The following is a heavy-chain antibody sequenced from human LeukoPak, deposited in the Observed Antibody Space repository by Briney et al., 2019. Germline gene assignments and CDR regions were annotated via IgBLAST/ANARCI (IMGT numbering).Heavy chain of an antibody. V-gene: IGHV1-18*01. CDR3: ARDMGYCSSTSCYTFDY. Sequence: ASVKDSCKASGYTFTSYGISWVRQAPGQGLEWMGWISAYNGNTNYAQKLQGRVTMTTDTSTRTAYMELRSLRSDDTAVYYCARDMGYCSSTSCYTFDYWGQGTLVTVSS. CDR1: GYTFTSYG. CDR2: ISAYNGNT. J-gene: IGHJ4*02. D-gene: IGHD2-2*02.